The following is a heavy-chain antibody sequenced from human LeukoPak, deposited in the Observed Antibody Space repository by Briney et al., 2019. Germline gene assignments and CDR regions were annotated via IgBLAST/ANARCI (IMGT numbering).Heavy chain of an antibody. CDR2: IYYSGST. CDR1: GGSISSSSYY. D-gene: IGHD3-10*01. J-gene: IGHJ4*02. CDR3: ARTTPPYYYGSGSPLYYFDY. Sequence: PSETLSLTCTVSGGSISSSSYYWGWIRRPPGKGLEWIGSIYYSGSTYYNPSLKSRVTISVDTSKNQFSLKLSSVTAADTAVYYCARTTPPYYYGSGSPLYYFDYWGQGTLVTVSS. V-gene: IGHV4-39*01.